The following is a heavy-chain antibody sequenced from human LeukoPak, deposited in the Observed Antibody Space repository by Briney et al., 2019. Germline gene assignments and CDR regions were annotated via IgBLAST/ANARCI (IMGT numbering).Heavy chain of an antibody. CDR3: ARGYCSSTSCYRYFDY. CDR1: GGSISSYY. CDR2: IYTSGST. V-gene: IGHV4-4*07. Sequence: SETLSLTCTVSGGSISSYYWSWIRQPAGKGLEWIGRIYTSGSTNYNPSLKSRVTMSVDTSKNQFSLKLSSVTAADTAVYYCARGYCSSTSCYRYFDYWGQGTLVTVSS. J-gene: IGHJ4*02. D-gene: IGHD2-2*01.